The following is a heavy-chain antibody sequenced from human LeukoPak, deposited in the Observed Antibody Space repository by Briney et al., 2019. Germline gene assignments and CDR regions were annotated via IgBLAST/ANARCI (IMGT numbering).Heavy chain of an antibody. V-gene: IGHV3-23*01. Sequence: GGSLRLSCAASGFSLSIYAMNWVRQAPGKGLEWISGIVGSAEDTRYADSVKGRFTISRDNSKNTLYLQMDSLRAEDTAIYYCAKDLLQGDGYWDIDSWGQGTLVTVSS. D-gene: IGHD5-24*01. CDR1: GFSLSIYA. CDR2: IVGSAEDT. J-gene: IGHJ4*02. CDR3: AKDLLQGDGYWDIDS.